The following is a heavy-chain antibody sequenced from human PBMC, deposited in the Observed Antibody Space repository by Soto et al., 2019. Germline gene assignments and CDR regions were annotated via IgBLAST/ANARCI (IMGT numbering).Heavy chain of an antibody. CDR2: INHSGST. CDR3: ARGFRYYYYYMDV. V-gene: IGHV4-34*01. Sequence: SETLSLTCAVYGGYFSGYYWSWIRQPPGKGLEWIGEINHSGSTNYNPSLKSRVTISVDTSKNQFSLKLSSVTAADTAVYYCARGFRYYYYYMDVWGKGTTVTVSS. CDR1: GGYFSGYY. J-gene: IGHJ6*03.